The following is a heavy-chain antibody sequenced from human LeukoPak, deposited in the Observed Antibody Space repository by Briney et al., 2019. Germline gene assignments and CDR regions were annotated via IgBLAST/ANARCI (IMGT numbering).Heavy chain of an antibody. Sequence: ASVKVSCKASGYTFTDYYIHWVRQAPGQGLEWMRMMNPNTGGTKYAQKFQGRVAMSGDTSINTASMELTSLTSADTAVYYCTRVSIAWSNLYFDYWGQGTLVTVSS. D-gene: IGHD2-8*02. J-gene: IGHJ4*02. CDR1: GYTFTDYY. CDR3: TRVSIAWSNLYFDY. CDR2: MNPNTGGT. V-gene: IGHV1-2*02.